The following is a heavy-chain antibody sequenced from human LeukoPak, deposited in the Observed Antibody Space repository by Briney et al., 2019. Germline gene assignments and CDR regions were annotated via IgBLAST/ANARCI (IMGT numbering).Heavy chain of an antibody. CDR1: GYTFTSYG. CDR3: ARAGARGYGSGSYTLVNYYYYGMDV. V-gene: IGHV1-18*01. CDR2: ISAYNGNT. Sequence: GASVKVSCKASGYTFTSYGISWVRQAPGQGLEWMGWISAYNGNTNYAQKLQGRVTMTTDTSTSTAYMELRSLRSDDTAVYYCARAGARGYGSGSYTLVNYYYYGMDVWGQGTTVTVSS. D-gene: IGHD3-10*01. J-gene: IGHJ6*02.